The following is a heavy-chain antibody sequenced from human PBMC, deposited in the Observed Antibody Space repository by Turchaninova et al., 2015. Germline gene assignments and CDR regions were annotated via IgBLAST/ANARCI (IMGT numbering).Heavy chain of an antibody. J-gene: IGHJ3*02. CDR2: IYSRGIT. CDR1: GSSLSSGHW. CDR3: ARRIDYGDSPEAFDI. D-gene: IGHD4-17*01. Sequence: QVQLQESGPGLVKPSDTLSLTCAVSGSSLSSGHWWGWIRQPPWKGLEWIGYIYSRGITYYNPSLKSRLTMSLDTSKNQYSLKVSSVTAVDTAVYFCARRIDYGDSPEAFDIWGQGTMVIVSS. V-gene: IGHV4-28*01.